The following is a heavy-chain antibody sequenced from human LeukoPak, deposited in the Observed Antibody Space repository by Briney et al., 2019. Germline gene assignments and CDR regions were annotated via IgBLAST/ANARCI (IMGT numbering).Heavy chain of an antibody. Sequence: SETLSLTCGVSGYSISSGYYWGWIRQPPGKGLEWIGSIYHSGSTHYNASLKSRVTISVDTSKNQFSLELSSVTAADTAVYYCARDRDSNGWTVAFDFWGQGTMVTVSS. D-gene: IGHD6-19*01. CDR1: GYSISSGYY. CDR2: IYHSGST. CDR3: ARDRDSNGWTVAFDF. J-gene: IGHJ3*01. V-gene: IGHV4-38-2*02.